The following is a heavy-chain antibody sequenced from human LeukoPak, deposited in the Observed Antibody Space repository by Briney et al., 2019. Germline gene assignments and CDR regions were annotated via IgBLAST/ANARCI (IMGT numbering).Heavy chain of an antibody. CDR1: GGSFSGYY. CDR2: INHSGST. D-gene: IGHD2-21*01. Sequence: SETLSLTCAVYGGSFSGYYWSWIRQPPGKGLEWIGEINHSGSTNYNPSLKSRVTISLDTSKNQFSLKPSPVTAADTAVYYCARRQFVADFDYWGQGTLVTVSS. CDR3: ARRQFVADFDY. V-gene: IGHV4-34*01. J-gene: IGHJ4*02.